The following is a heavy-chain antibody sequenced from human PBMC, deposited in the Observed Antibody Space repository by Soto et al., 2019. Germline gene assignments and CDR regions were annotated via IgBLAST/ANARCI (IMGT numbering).Heavy chain of an antibody. V-gene: IGHV4-59*01. D-gene: IGHD3-22*01. CDR2: VYYTGST. CDR1: GDSISTFY. Sequence: ASETLSLTCTVSGDSISTFYWGWMRQSPGKELEWIGYVYYTGSTNYNPSLKSRVTISVDRSKNQFSLKLTSANAADTAVYYCARGRTVRNYADDSSDYFYFFDYWGQGTQVTVSS. CDR3: ARGRTVRNYADDSSDYFYFFDY. J-gene: IGHJ4*02.